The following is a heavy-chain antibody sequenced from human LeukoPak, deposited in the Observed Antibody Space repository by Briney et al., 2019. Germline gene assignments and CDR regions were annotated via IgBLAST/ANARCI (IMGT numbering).Heavy chain of an antibody. CDR2: INPNSGGT. V-gene: IGHV1-2*02. J-gene: IGHJ4*02. Sequence: GASVKVSCKASGYTFTGYYMHWVRQAPGQGLEWMGWINPNSGGTNCAQKFQGRVTMTRDTSISTAYMELSRLRSDDTAVYYCARDPGRYYDMIHWGQGTLVTVSS. D-gene: IGHD3-22*01. CDR1: GYTFTGYY. CDR3: ARDPGRYYDMIH.